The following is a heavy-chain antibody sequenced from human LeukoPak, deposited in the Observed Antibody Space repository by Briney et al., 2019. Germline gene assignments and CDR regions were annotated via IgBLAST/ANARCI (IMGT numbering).Heavy chain of an antibody. CDR2: ILPDGSQK. Sequence: GSLRLSCVASDFTFDFYWMTWVRPAPGKGLEWLANILPDGSQKYYVDSVKGRFTISRDNPKNSLYLQINNLRAEDTAVYYCGRLAHNAWYAIDFWGQGTLVTVSS. V-gene: IGHV3-7*01. J-gene: IGHJ4*02. CDR3: GRLAHNAWYAIDF. D-gene: IGHD2-2*01. CDR1: DFTFDFYW.